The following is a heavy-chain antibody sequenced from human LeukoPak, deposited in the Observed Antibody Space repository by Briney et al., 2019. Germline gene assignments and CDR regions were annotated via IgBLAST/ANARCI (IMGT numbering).Heavy chain of an antibody. CDR2: IYSGGST. D-gene: IGHD3-10*01. CDR1: GFTFSNYG. J-gene: IGHJ4*02. V-gene: IGHV3-53*01. CDR3: ARAKPKNMVRGLIMRRESRYYFDY. Sequence: GGSLRLSCAASGFTFSNYGLSWVRQAPGKGLEWVSVIYSGGSTYYADSVKGRFTISRDNSKSTSYIQMNSLRAEDTAVYYCARAKPKNMVRGLIMRRESRYYFDYWGQGTLVTVSS.